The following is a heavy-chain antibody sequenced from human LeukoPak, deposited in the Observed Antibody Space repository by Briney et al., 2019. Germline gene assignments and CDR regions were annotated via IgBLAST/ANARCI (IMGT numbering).Heavy chain of an antibody. D-gene: IGHD6-13*01. J-gene: IGHJ6*03. V-gene: IGHV4-59*01. CDR2: IYSTGST. Sequence: PSEALSLTCTVSGGSISGYYWSWVRQSPEKGLESIGFIYSTGSTSYNPSLRSRVTISVDTSKNQFSLKLTSVTPADTAVYYCARDRVGHQLVGRKYYYYMDVWGKGTTVTISS. CDR1: GGSISGYY. CDR3: ARDRVGHQLVGRKYYYYMDV.